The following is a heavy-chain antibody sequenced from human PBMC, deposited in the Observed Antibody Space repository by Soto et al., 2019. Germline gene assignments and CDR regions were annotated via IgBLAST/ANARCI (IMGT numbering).Heavy chain of an antibody. Sequence: PSETLSLTCSVSGGSMSGGTFYWGWIRQPPGKGPEWIGNIYYSGTAYYDSSLKTRVTMSIDLSKNQFSLRLTSVTAADTAVYYCATSADNWFDPWGQGTLVTVS. CDR3: ATSADNWFDP. CDR2: IYYSGTA. V-gene: IGHV4-39*01. J-gene: IGHJ5*02. CDR1: GGSMSGGTFY.